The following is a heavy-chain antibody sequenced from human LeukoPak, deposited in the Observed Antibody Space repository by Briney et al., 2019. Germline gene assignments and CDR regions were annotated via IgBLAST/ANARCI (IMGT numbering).Heavy chain of an antibody. CDR1: GFTFSSYA. V-gene: IGHV3-23*01. J-gene: IGHJ6*03. CDR3: AKDRHGGNGLFYYYYYMDV. D-gene: IGHD4-23*01. CDR2: ISGSGGST. Sequence: GGSLRLSCAASGFTFSSYAMSWVRQAPGKGLEWVSAISGSGGSTYYADSVEGRFTISRDNSKNTLYLQMNSLRAEDTAVYYRAKDRHGGNGLFYYYYYMDVWGQGTLVTVSS.